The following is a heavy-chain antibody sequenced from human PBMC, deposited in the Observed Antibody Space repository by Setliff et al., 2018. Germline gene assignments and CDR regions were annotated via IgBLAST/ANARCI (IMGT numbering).Heavy chain of an antibody. J-gene: IGHJ4*02. CDR2: IKEDGSQR. CDR3: ARQLRYCSAGSCYGQVFDY. D-gene: IGHD2-15*01. CDR1: GFDFKTHW. V-gene: IGHV3-7*01. Sequence: GGSLRLSCAASGFDFKTHWMDWARQAPGKGLEWVANIKEDGSQRNYVDAVRGRFTVSRDNAKSSLYLQMNSLRAEDTAVYYCARQLRYCSAGSCYGQVFDYWGQGTLVTVSS.